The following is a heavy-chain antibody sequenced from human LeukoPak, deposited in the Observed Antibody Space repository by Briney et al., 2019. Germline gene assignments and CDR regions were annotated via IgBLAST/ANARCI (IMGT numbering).Heavy chain of an antibody. CDR2: INPNSGGT. Sequence: ASVKVSCKASGYTFTGYYMHWVRQAPGQGLEWMGWINPNSGGTNYAQKFQGRVTMTRNTSISTAYMELSSLRSEDTAVYYCARVSLTGYYVGWFDPWGQGTLVTVSS. J-gene: IGHJ5*02. CDR1: GYTFTGYY. V-gene: IGHV1-2*02. D-gene: IGHD3-9*01. CDR3: ARVSLTGYYVGWFDP.